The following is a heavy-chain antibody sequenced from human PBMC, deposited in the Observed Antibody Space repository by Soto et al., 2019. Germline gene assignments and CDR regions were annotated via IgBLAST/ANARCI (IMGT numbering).Heavy chain of an antibody. CDR1: GFTFSSYS. J-gene: IGHJ4*02. CDR3: ARETIGWSGFDY. CDR2: ISSSSSTI. Sequence: PGGSLRLSCAASGFTFSSYSMNWVRQAPGKGLEWGSYISSSSSTIYYADSVKGRFTISRDNAKNSLYLQMNSLRDEDTAVYYCARETIGWSGFDYWGQGTLVTVSS. D-gene: IGHD3-3*01. V-gene: IGHV3-48*02.